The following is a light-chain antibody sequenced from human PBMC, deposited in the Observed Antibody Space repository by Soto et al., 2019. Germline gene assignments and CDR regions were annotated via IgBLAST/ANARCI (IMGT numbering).Light chain of an antibody. Sequence: DIQMTQSPSTLSASVGDRVTITCRASQSISSWLAWYQQKPVKAPKLLIYKASSLESGVPSRFSGSGSGTAFTLTISSLQPDDFATYYCQQYNRYSRTYGQGTKVAIK. CDR1: QSISSW. V-gene: IGKV1-5*03. CDR3: QQYNRYSRT. J-gene: IGKJ1*01. CDR2: KAS.